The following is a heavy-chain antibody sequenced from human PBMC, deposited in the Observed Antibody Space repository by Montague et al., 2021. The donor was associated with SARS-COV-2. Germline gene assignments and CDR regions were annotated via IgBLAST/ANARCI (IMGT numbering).Heavy chain of an antibody. V-gene: IGHV3-33*01. CDR2: MSYDGNFE. CDR3: AVQPRDSSAWHPFDY. CDR1: GFTFSTYA. J-gene: IGHJ4*02. D-gene: IGHD6-19*01. Sequence: LSCAASGFTFSTYAIHWVRQAPGKGLEWVAIMSYDGNFEQYADSVKGRFTISRDSSKDTLHLQMNSLTAEDTAVYYCAVQPRDSSAWHPFDYWGQGTLVTVSS.